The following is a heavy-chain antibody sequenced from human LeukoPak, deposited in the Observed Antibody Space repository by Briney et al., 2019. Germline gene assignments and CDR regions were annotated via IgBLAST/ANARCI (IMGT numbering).Heavy chain of an antibody. D-gene: IGHD2-21*02. Sequence: GRSLRLSCAASGFTFSSYAMHWVRQAPGKGLEWVAVTSYDGSNKYYADSVKGRFTISRDNSKNTMYLQMNSLRAEDTAVYYCARDFSRKSSPYCGGDCHAWGQGTLVTVSS. CDR2: TSYDGSNK. V-gene: IGHV3-30-3*01. CDR1: GFTFSSYA. J-gene: IGHJ5*02. CDR3: ARDFSRKSSPYCGGDCHA.